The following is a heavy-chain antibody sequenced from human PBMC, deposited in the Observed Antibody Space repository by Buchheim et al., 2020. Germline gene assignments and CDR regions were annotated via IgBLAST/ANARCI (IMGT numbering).Heavy chain of an antibody. D-gene: IGHD3-16*01. CDR2: IWFDGSVT. Sequence: QVQLVESGGGVVQPGRSLRLSCAASGFTFSSYGMHWVRQAPGKGLEWVAIIWFDGSVTYYADSVKGRFTISRDNPKNTLYFQMNSLGAEDTAMYYCARNFGGPSDCWGQGTL. CDR1: GFTFSSYG. CDR3: ARNFGGPSDC. J-gene: IGHJ4*02. V-gene: IGHV3-33*01.